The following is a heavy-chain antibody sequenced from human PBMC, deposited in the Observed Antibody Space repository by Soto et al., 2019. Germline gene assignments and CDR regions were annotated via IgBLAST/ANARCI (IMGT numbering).Heavy chain of an antibody. Sequence: GGSLRLSCAAPGFTFSSYSMNWVRQAPGKGLEWVSYISSSSSTIYYADSVKGRFTISRDNAKNSLYLQMNSLRDEDTAVYYCARDIGYYDILTGPSDYWGQGTLVTVSS. J-gene: IGHJ4*02. D-gene: IGHD3-9*01. CDR3: ARDIGYYDILTGPSDY. CDR1: GFTFSSYS. CDR2: ISSSSSTI. V-gene: IGHV3-48*02.